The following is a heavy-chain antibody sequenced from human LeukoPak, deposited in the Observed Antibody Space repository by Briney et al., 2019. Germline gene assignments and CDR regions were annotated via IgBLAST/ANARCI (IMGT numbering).Heavy chain of an antibody. CDR1: GYTLTGYY. J-gene: IGHJ4*02. Sequence: ASVKLSCEASGYTLTGYYMLWAPHAPRRGLEWVGWINPNSGGTNHAQKFQVRGTMTRDTSISTAYMELSRLRSEDTAVYYCARSAKSSSWVEFDYWGQGTLVTVSS. V-gene: IGHV1-2*02. D-gene: IGHD6-13*01. CDR2: INPNSGGT. CDR3: ARSAKSSSWVEFDY.